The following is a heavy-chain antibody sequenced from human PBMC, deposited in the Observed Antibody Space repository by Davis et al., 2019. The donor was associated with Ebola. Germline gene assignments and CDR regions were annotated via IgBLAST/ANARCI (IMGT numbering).Heavy chain of an antibody. Sequence: GGSLRLSCAASGFTFSDYYMSWIRQAPGKGLEWVANIKQDGSEKYYVDSVKGRFTMSRDNSRNTLHLQMSSLRVEDTAVYYCARDDSGDGNNLDYWGQGTLVTVSS. CDR3: ARDDSGDGNNLDY. V-gene: IGHV3-7*01. CDR2: IKQDGSEK. D-gene: IGHD5-24*01. J-gene: IGHJ4*02. CDR1: GFTFSDYY.